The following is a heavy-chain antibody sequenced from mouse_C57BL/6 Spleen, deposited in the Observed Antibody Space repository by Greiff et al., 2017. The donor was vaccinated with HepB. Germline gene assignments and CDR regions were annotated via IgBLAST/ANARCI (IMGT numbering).Heavy chain of an antibody. CDR3: ARAAPMDY. J-gene: IGHJ4*01. D-gene: IGHD6-1*01. Sequence: QVQLQQPGAELVKPGASVKLSCKASGYTFTSYWMQWVKQRPGQGLEWIGEIDPSDSYTNYNQKFKGKATLTVDTSSSTAYMQLSSLTSEDSAVYYCARAAPMDYWGQGTSVTVSS. CDR2: IDPSDSYT. CDR1: GYTFTSYW. V-gene: IGHV1-50*01.